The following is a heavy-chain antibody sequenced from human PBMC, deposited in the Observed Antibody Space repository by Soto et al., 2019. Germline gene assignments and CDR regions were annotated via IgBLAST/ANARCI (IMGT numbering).Heavy chain of an antibody. CDR3: ARVGDHLGYCSGGSCYPAEYFQH. CDR2: IWYDGSNK. Sequence: GESLKISCAASGFTFSSYGMHWVRQAPGKGLEWVAVIWYDGSNKYYADSVKGRFTISRDNSKNTLFLQMNSLRAEDTAVYYCARVGDHLGYCSGGSCYPAEYFQHWGQGTLVTVSS. J-gene: IGHJ1*01. V-gene: IGHV3-33*01. D-gene: IGHD2-15*01. CDR1: GFTFSSYG.